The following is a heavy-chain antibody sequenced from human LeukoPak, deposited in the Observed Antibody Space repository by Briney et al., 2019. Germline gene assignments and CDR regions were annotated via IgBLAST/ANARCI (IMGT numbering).Heavy chain of an antibody. V-gene: IGHV3-53*01. CDR1: GFTFSSYW. Sequence: GGSLRLSCAASGFTFSSYWMSWVRQAPGKGLEWVSVIYSGGSTYYADSVKGRFTISRDNSKNTLYLQMNSLRAEDTAVYYCASRWDFDYWGQGTLVTVSS. CDR2: IYSGGST. J-gene: IGHJ4*02. D-gene: IGHD1-26*01. CDR3: ASRWDFDY.